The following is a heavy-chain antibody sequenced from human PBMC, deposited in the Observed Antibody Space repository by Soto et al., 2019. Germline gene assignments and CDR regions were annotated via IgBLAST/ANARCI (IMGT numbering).Heavy chain of an antibody. CDR3: ARGQPYYYDSSPPAWNPPPPDEYFQH. Sequence: PGGSLRLSCAASGFTFSSYGMHWVRQAPGKGLEWVAVIWYDGSNKYYADSVKGRFNISRDNSKNTLYLQMNSLRAEDTAVYYCARGQPYYYDSSPPAWNPPPPDEYFQHWGQGTLVTV. CDR1: GFTFSSYG. V-gene: IGHV3-33*01. D-gene: IGHD3-22*01. J-gene: IGHJ1*01. CDR2: IWYDGSNK.